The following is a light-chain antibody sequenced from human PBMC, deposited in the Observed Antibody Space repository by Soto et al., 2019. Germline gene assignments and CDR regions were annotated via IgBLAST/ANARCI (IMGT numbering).Light chain of an antibody. CDR2: NVY. Sequence: LTQPASVSGSPGQSITISCTGTSSDVGAYNFVSWHQQHPGKAPTLMISNVYDRPSGISYRFSGSKSVNTASLTISGLQGEGEADHYCSAYTVSRTYVFGTGTKVTVL. CDR3: SAYTVSRTYV. J-gene: IGLJ1*01. V-gene: IGLV2-14*03. CDR1: SSDVGAYNF.